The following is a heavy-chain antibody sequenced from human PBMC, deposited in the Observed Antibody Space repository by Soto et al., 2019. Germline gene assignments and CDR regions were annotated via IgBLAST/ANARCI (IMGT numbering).Heavy chain of an antibody. CDR2: IDPSDSYT. V-gene: IGHV5-10-1*01. J-gene: IGHJ6*02. CDR1: GYSFTSYW. D-gene: IGHD6-19*01. Sequence: HGESLKISCKGSGYSFTSYWISWVRQMPGKGLEWMGRIDPSDSYTNYSPSFQGHVTISADKSISTAYLQWSSLKASDTAMYYCARPRWLGHYYYYGLDVWGQGTTVTVSS. CDR3: ARPRWLGHYYYYGLDV.